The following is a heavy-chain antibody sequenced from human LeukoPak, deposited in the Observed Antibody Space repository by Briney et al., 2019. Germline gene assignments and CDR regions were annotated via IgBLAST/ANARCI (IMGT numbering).Heavy chain of an antibody. CDR2: ISYSGSA. V-gene: IGHV4-30-4*08. CDR1: GGSFRSRNYL. D-gene: IGHD1/OR15-1a*01. Sequence: SETLSLTCTVSGGSFRSRNYLWSWIRQTPGEGLEWIGYISYSGSAYYNPSLKSRVTISIDTSNSQLSLRLRSVTAADTAVYYCTREVNIQADSDAFDIWGPGTTVTVSS. CDR3: TREVNIQADSDAFDI. J-gene: IGHJ3*02.